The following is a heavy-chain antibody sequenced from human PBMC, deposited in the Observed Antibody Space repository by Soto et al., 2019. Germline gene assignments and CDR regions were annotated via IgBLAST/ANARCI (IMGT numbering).Heavy chain of an antibody. CDR2: ISHDGSNK. CDR1: GFTLRTSG. CDR3: ARSYGDYVGEYYFDY. J-gene: IGHJ4*02. Sequence: SLRLSCVASGFTLRTSGMHWVRQAPSKGLEWVAVISHDGSNKYYADSVKGRFTISRDNSKNTLYLQMNSLRAEDTAVYYCARSYGDYVGEYYFDYWGQGTLVTVSS. V-gene: IGHV3-30*19. D-gene: IGHD4-17*01.